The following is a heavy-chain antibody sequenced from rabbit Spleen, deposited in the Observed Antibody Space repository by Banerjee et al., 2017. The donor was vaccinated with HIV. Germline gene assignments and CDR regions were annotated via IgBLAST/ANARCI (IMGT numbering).Heavy chain of an antibody. CDR3: VRDQAGDVDYGPYYLNL. J-gene: IGHJ4*01. CDR1: GVSFSISSY. Sequence: QSLEESGGDLVKPGASLTLTCTASGVSFSISSYMCWVRQAPGKGLEWIACIDSGSSGFTYYATWAKGRFTISKTSSTTVTLQMTRLTAADTATYFCVRDQAGDVDYGPYYLNLWGPGTLVTVS. D-gene: IGHD2-1*01. CDR2: IDSGSSGFT. V-gene: IGHV1S40*01.